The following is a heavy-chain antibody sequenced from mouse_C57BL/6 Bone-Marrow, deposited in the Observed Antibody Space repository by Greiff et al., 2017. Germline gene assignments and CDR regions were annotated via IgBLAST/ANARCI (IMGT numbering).Heavy chain of an antibody. D-gene: IGHD1-1*01. CDR2: ISSGGSYT. CDR1: GFTFSSYG. V-gene: IGHV5-6*01. CDR3: ARLTTVLYWYFDV. Sequence: EVQRVESGGDLVKPGGSLKLSCAASGFTFSSYGMSWVRLTPDKRLEWVATISSGGSYTYYPDSVKGRFPITRDNAKNTLYLQMSSLKSDDTAMYYCARLTTVLYWYFDVWGTGTTVTVSS. J-gene: IGHJ1*03.